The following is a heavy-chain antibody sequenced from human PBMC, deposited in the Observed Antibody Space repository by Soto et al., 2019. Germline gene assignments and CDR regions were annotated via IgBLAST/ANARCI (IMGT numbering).Heavy chain of an antibody. CDR1: GFTFCSYS. CDR3: ARDVVSDYGDYALDY. CDR2: ISSSSSTI. Sequence: PGGSLRLSCAASGFTFCSYSMNWVRQAPGKGLEWVSYISSSSSTIYYADSVKGRFTISRDNAKNSLYLQMNSLRAEDTAVYYCARDVVSDYGDYALDYWGQGTLVTVSS. J-gene: IGHJ4*02. D-gene: IGHD4-17*01. V-gene: IGHV3-48*01.